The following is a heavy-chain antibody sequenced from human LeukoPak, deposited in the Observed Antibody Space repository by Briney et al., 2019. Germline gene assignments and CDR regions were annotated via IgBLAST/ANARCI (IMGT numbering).Heavy chain of an antibody. J-gene: IGHJ6*03. D-gene: IGHD3-9*01. CDR2: ISSSGSTI. Sequence: GGSLRLSCAASGFTFSSYEMNWVRQAPGKGLEWVSYISSSGSTIYYADSVKGRFTISRDNAKNSLYLQMNSLRAEDTAVYYCARGLLNDILTGAGRWYYYYMDVWGKGTTVTISS. CDR1: GFTFSSYE. CDR3: ARGLLNDILTGAGRWYYYYMDV. V-gene: IGHV3-48*03.